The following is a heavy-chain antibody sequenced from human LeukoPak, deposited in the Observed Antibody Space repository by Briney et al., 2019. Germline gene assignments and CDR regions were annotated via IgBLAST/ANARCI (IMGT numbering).Heavy chain of an antibody. CDR2: ISGSGGST. D-gene: IGHD1-26*01. J-gene: IGHJ3*02. CDR1: GFTFSSYG. Sequence: GGSLRLSCAAAGFTFSSYGMSWVRQAPGKGLEWVSSISGSGGSTFYADSVKGRFTISRDNSKNTLYLQMNSLRAEDTAVYYCARGGSYLSAFDIWGQGTMVTVSS. CDR3: ARGGSYLSAFDI. V-gene: IGHV3-23*01.